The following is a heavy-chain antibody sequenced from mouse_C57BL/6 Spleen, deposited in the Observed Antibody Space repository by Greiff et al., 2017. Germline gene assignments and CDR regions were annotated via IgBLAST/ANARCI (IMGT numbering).Heavy chain of an antibody. CDR3: ARHEGYGQRYFDV. D-gene: IGHD1-1*02. CDR1: GFTFSSYG. J-gene: IGHJ1*03. Sequence: VESGGDLVKPGGSLKLSCAASGFTFSSYGMSWVRQTPDKRLEWVATISSGGSYTYYPDSVKGRFTISRDNAKNTLYLQMSSLKSEDTAMYYCARHEGYGQRYFDVWGTGTTVTVSS. CDR2: ISSGGSYT. V-gene: IGHV5-6*01.